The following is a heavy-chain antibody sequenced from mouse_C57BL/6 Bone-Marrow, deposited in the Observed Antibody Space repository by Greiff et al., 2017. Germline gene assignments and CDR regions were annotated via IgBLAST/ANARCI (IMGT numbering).Heavy chain of an antibody. CDR3: AKSSYYFDY. CDR1: GYTFTSYG. CDR2: IDPRGGNT. V-gene: IGHV1-81*01. J-gene: IGHJ2*01. Sequence: VQLQQSGADLVRPGASVTLSCKASGYTFTSYGISWVKQGTGQGLEWIGEIDPRGGNTYYNEKFKGKATLTADKSSSTEYMELRSLASEDSAVYGCAKSSYYFDYWGQGTTLTVSS.